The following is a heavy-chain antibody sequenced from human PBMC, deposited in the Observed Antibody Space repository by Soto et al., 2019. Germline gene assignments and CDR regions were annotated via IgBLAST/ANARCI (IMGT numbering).Heavy chain of an antibody. CDR1: GDSLRSFY. Sequence: QVQLQESGPGLVKPSETLSLTCNVSGDSLRSFYWSWIRHSPGKGLEWIGYVRSSGSTNYNPSLKSRVSISVDTSKNQFSPRLTSVTAADTAVYYCARQDTVVVVGHWYFDLWGRGTLVTVSS. V-gene: IGHV4-59*08. CDR2: VRSSGST. J-gene: IGHJ2*01. D-gene: IGHD2-15*01. CDR3: ARQDTVVVVGHWYFDL.